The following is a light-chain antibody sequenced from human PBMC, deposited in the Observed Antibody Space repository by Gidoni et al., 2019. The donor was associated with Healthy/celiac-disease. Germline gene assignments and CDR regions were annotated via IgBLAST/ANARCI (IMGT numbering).Light chain of an antibody. CDR1: QSISSW. CDR3: QQYNSYSF. V-gene: IGKV1-5*01. Sequence: DIQMTQSPSTLSASVGDRVTITCRASQSISSWLAWYQQKPGKAPKLLIYDASSLESGVPSRFSGSGSGTEFTLTISSLQPDDFATYYCQQYNSYSFFXXXTKLEIK. CDR2: DAS. J-gene: IGKJ2*01.